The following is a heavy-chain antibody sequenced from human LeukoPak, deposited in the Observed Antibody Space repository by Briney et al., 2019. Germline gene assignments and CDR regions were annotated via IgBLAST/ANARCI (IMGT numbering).Heavy chain of an antibody. CDR2: ISYDGSNK. D-gene: IGHD2-15*01. CDR1: GFTFSSYG. J-gene: IGHJ6*02. V-gene: IGHV3-30*18. Sequence: GRSLRLSCAASGFTFSSYGMHWVRQAPGKGLEWVAVISYDGSNKYYADSVKGRFTISRDNSKNTLYLQMNSLRAEDTAAYYCAKAREGYCSGGSCYSPHYYYGMDVWGQGTTVTVSS. CDR3: AKAREGYCSGGSCYSPHYYYGMDV.